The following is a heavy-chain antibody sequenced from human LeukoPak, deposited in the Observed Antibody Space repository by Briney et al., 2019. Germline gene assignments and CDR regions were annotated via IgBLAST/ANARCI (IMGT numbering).Heavy chain of an antibody. CDR3: ARKLRYYDSRLDY. CDR1: GGSFSGYY. V-gene: IGHV4-34*01. Sequence: SETLSLTCAVYGGSFSGYYWSWIRQPPGKGLEWVGEINHSGSTNYNPSLKSRVTISVDTSKNQFSLKLSSVTAADTAVYCCARKLRYYDSRLDYWGQGTLVTVSS. D-gene: IGHD3-22*01. CDR2: INHSGST. J-gene: IGHJ4*02.